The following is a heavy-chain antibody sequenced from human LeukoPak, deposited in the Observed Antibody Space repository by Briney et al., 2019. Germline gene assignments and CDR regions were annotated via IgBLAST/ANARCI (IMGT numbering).Heavy chain of an antibody. J-gene: IGHJ6*03. D-gene: IGHD6-19*01. CDR2: INWNGGST. Sequence: GGSLRLPCAASGFTFDDYGMSWVRQAPGKGLEWVSGINWNGGSTTYAGSVRGRFTISRDNAKNSLYLQMSSLRAEDTALYYCVRETPIAVAGTIYFYFYIDVWGKGTTVTVSS. V-gene: IGHV3-20*04. CDR3: VRETPIAVAGTIYFYFYIDV. CDR1: GFTFDDYG.